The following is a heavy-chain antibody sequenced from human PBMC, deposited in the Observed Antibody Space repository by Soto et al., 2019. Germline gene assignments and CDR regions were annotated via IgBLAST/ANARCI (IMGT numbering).Heavy chain of an antibody. CDR3: AKSRMPYYASCLGY. Sequence: QVQLVESGGGVVQPGRSLRLSCAASGFTFSSYGMHWVRQAPGKGLEWVALISYDGSNKYYADSVKGRFTISRDNSKNTLDLQMNSLRPEDTAVYYCAKSRMPYYASCLGYWGQGTLVTVSS. CDR1: GFTFSSYG. J-gene: IGHJ4*02. D-gene: IGHD3-10*01. CDR2: ISYDGSNK. V-gene: IGHV3-30*18.